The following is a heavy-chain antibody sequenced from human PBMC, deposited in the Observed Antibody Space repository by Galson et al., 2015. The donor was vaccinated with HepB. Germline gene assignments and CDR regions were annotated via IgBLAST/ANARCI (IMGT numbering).Heavy chain of an antibody. CDR3: ARVYFGSGSSSAYWYFDL. V-gene: IGHV3-11*06. D-gene: IGHD3-10*01. J-gene: IGHJ2*01. CDR2: ISHNTLYT. CDR1: GFTFSDYY. Sequence: SLRLSCAASGFTFSDYYMSWIRQAPGKGLEWLSYISHNTLYTNYADSVKGRITISRDNAQNSLYLQMNSLRDEDTAVYYCARVYFGSGSSSAYWYFDLWGRGALVTVSS.